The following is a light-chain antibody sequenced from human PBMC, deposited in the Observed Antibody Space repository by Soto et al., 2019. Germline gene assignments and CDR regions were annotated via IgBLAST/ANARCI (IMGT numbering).Light chain of an antibody. CDR1: QSIGRF. J-gene: IGKJ4*01. CDR2: TAS. V-gene: IGKV1-6*01. CDR3: QQDYNYPLT. Sequence: IQMTQSPSSLSASVVDRVTITCRASQSIGRFLNWYQQKPGKAPKLLIYTASSLQSGVPSRFSGSGSGTDFTLTISSLQPEDVATYYCQQDYNYPLTFGGGTKVDIK.